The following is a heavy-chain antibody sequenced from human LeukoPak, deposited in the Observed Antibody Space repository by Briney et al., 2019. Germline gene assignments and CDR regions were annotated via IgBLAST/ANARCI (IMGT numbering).Heavy chain of an antibody. CDR3: ARHVYGGNSGFDY. J-gene: IGHJ4*02. V-gene: IGHV4-59*08. Sequence: SETLSLTCAVYGGSFSGYYWSWIRQPPGKGLEWIGYIYYSGSTNYNPSLKSRVTMSVDTSKNQFSLKLSSVTAADTAVYYCARHVYGGNSGFDYWGQGTLVTVSS. D-gene: IGHD4-23*01. CDR1: GGSFSGYY. CDR2: IYYSGST.